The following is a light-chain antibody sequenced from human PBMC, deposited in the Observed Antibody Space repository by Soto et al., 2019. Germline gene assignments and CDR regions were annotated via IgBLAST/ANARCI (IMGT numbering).Light chain of an antibody. CDR2: GES. Sequence: EIVMTQSPATLSVSPGETVTLSCRAIQSVSTNSAWYQQRPGQAPRLLIYGESTRATGIPARFSSSGSGTEFTLTISSLQSEDFAVYYCQQYKDWFSITFGQGTRLEIK. V-gene: IGKV3-15*01. CDR3: QQYKDWFSIT. J-gene: IGKJ5*01. CDR1: QSVSTN.